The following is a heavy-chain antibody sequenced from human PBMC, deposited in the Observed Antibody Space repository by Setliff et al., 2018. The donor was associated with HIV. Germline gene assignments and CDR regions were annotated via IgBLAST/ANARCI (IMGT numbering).Heavy chain of an antibody. J-gene: IGHJ4*02. Sequence: SDTLSLTCSVSGVSVGSGDYYWHWIRQHPEKALEWIGYIFHSGDTNYNPSLKSRISMSVESSKNHFSLELTSFTAADTAVYYCATRPRIAARPFDYWGQGMLVTVSS. D-gene: IGHD6-6*01. CDR2: IFHSGDT. CDR3: ATRPRIAARPFDY. V-gene: IGHV4-31*03. CDR1: GVSVGSGDYY.